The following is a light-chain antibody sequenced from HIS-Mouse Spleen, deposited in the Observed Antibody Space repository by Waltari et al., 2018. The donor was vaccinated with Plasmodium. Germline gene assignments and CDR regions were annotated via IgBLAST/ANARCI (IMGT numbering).Light chain of an antibody. CDR3: QQSYSTPQLT. V-gene: IGKV1-39*01. J-gene: IGKJ4*01. CDR2: AAS. CDR1: QSISSY. Sequence: DIQMTQSPSSLSASVGDSVTITCRASQSISSYLHWYQQKPGKAPKLLIYAASSMQSGVPSRFRGSGSGTDLTLTISSLQPEEFATYYGQQSYSTPQLTVGGGTKVEIK.